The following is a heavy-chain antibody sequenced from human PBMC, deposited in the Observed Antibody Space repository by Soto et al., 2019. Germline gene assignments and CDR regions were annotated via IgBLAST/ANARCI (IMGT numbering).Heavy chain of an antibody. Sequence: QVQLQESGPGLVKPSETLSLTCTVSGGSVSSYYWTWIRQPPGKGLEWIGYIYYGGITNYNPSLKSRVRMSLDTARNQFSLRVTSVPAADTAVYYCARGSNRGWKLDYWGQGSLVTVSS. CDR1: GGSVSSYY. V-gene: IGHV4-59*02. CDR2: IYYGGIT. J-gene: IGHJ4*02. CDR3: ARGSNRGWKLDY. D-gene: IGHD6-19*01.